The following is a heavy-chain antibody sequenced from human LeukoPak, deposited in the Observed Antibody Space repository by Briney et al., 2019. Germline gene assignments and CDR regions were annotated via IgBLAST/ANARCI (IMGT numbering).Heavy chain of an antibody. J-gene: IGHJ4*02. CDR2: IYYSGST. Sequence: PSETLSLTCTVSGGSISSYYWSWIRQPPGKGLEWIGYIYYSGSTNYNPSLKSRVTISVDTSKNQFSLKLSSVTAADTAVYYCARWPLGSSMDYWGQGTLVTVSS. CDR3: ARWPLGSSMDY. D-gene: IGHD2-2*01. V-gene: IGHV4-59*01. CDR1: GGSISSYY.